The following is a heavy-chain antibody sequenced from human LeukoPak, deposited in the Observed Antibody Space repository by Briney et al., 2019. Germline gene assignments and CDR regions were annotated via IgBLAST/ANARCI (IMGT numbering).Heavy chain of an antibody. J-gene: IGHJ3*02. D-gene: IGHD1-26*01. CDR1: GFSFSSYA. CDR3: AKDLEGNYYENYDAFDI. V-gene: IGHV3-23*01. Sequence: GGSLRLSCAASGFSFSSYAMSWVRQAPGKGLEWVSAISGSGGSTYFADSVKGRFTISRDNSKNTLYLQMNSLRAEDTSVYYCAKDLEGNYYENYDAFDIWGQGTMVTVSS. CDR2: ISGSGGST.